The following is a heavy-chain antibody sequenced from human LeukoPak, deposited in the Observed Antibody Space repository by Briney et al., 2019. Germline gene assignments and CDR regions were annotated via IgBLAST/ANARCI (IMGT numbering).Heavy chain of an antibody. D-gene: IGHD3-16*01. Sequence: SETLSLTCNALGDSLTNHYWNWFRQPPGKGLEWIGYIYYNENSNYSPSLKGRVTLSVDTSRNQFSLHLASVTAADTAMYYCARDGGLQSHFDFWGQGILVTVAS. J-gene: IGHJ4*02. V-gene: IGHV4-59*11. CDR2: IYYNENS. CDR3: ARDGGLQSHFDF. CDR1: GDSLTNHY.